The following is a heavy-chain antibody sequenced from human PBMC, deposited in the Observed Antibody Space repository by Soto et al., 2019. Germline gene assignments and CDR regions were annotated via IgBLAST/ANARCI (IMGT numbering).Heavy chain of an antibody. CDR2: ITNSGSMV. Sequence: QVQLVESGGGLVKPGGSLRLSCAASGFIFSDYYMSWIRQAPGKGLEWVSYITNSGSMVYYADSVKGRFTISRDNAKNSLYLQMNSLRAEDTAVYYCARDALNPLPDAAFDIRGQGTMVTVSS. CDR3: ARDALNPLPDAAFDI. J-gene: IGHJ3*02. V-gene: IGHV3-11*01. CDR1: GFIFSDYY.